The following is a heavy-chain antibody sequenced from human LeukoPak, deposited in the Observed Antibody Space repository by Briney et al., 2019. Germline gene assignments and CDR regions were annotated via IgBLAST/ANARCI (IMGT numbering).Heavy chain of an antibody. CDR2: ILFDGSNK. CDR1: GFTFSRYG. V-gene: IGHV3-33*06. D-gene: IGHD4-17*01. Sequence: PGGSLRLSCAASGFTFSRYGMHWVRQAPGKGLEWVAVILFDGSNKYYADSVKGRFTISRDNSKNTLYLQMNSLRAEDTAVYYCAKVGGGDYYLDYWGQGTLVTVSS. CDR3: AKVGGGDYYLDY. J-gene: IGHJ4*02.